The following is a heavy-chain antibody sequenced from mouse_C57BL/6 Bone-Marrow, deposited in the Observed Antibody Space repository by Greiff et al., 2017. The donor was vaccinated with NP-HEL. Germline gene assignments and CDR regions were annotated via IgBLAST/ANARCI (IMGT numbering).Heavy chain of an antibody. CDR3: ARSPNWAWFAY. CDR1: VFTFTCSW. Sequence: QVPLLPPLAFLVRPVSSVPLSCPSSVFTFTCSWLPFVPPIPVPVLEWIGVIDPSDSYTNYNQKFKGKATVTVDTSSSTAYMQLSSLTSEDSAVYYCARSPNWAWFAYWGQGTLVTVSA. V-gene: IGHV1-59*01. CDR2: IDPSDSYT. D-gene: IGHD4-1*01. J-gene: IGHJ3*01.